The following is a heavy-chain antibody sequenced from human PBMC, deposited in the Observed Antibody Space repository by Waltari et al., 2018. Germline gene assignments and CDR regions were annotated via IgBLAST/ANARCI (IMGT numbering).Heavy chain of an antibody. Sequence: EVHLVESGGGLVQPGGSLRLSCAASGFSFSNYWIHWVRQAPGKGLEGVSRINPDGSSISHADSGRGRFTITRDNAKNTLYLQMNSLRLDDTAVYYCTRATAVSFDYWGLGTLVTVSS. CDR3: TRATAVSFDY. D-gene: IGHD6-19*01. CDR2: INPDGSSI. V-gene: IGHV3-74*01. CDR1: GFSFSNYW. J-gene: IGHJ4*02.